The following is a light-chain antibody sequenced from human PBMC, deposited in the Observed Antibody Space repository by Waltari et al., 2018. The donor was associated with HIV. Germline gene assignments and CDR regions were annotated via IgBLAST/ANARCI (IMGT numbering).Light chain of an antibody. V-gene: IGLV1-40*01. CDR3: QSYDSSLSGYV. J-gene: IGLJ1*01. Sequence: QSVLTQPPSVSVAPGQRVTISCSGSSSNLGAGYTLCRYRQLPGTAPKLLIYTNTNRPSGVPDRFSGSKSGTSASLAITGLQADDEADYYCQSYDSSLSGYVFGTGTKVTVL. CDR1: SSNLGAGYT. CDR2: TNT.